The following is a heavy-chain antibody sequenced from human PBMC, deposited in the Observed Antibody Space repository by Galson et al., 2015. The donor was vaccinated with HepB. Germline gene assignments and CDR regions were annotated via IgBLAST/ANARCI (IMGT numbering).Heavy chain of an antibody. V-gene: IGHV3-30*18. Sequence: SLRLSCAASGFTFSSYGIHWVRQAPGKGLEWVAVISYDGSNKYYAESVKGRFTISRDNPKNTLYLEMNSLRPEDTAVYYCAKTGGSWSATWYFDFWGQGTLLTVSS. CDR2: ISYDGSNK. CDR3: AKTGGSWSATWYFDF. CDR1: GFTFSSYG. J-gene: IGHJ4*02. D-gene: IGHD6-13*01.